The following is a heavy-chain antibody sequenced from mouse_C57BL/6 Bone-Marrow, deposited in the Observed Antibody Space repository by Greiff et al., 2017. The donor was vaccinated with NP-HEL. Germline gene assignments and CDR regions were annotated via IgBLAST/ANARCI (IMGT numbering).Heavy chain of an antibody. CDR3: ARHKAYYSNWYFDV. CDR2: ISNLAYSI. D-gene: IGHD2-12*01. CDR1: GFTFSDYG. J-gene: IGHJ1*03. Sequence: EVKLVESGGGLVQPGGSLKLSCAASGFTFSDYGMAWVRQAPRKGPEWVAFISNLAYSIYYADTVTGRFTISRENAKNTLYLEMSSLRSEDTAMYYCARHKAYYSNWYFDVWGTGTTVTVSS. V-gene: IGHV5-15*01.